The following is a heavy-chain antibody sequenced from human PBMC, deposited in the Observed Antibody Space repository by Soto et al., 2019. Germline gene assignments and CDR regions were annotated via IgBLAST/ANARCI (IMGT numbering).Heavy chain of an antibody. CDR1: RASVSSGDYY. CDR3: ARGAYNAGSRYGGIDY. CDR2: ISYTGRT. V-gene: IGHV4-31*03. J-gene: IGHJ4*02. Sequence: QVQLQESGPGLVNPSQTLSLTCTVSRASVSSGDYYWSWIRQHPGKGLEWIGYISYTGRTYYSPSLKSRLSTSVDTSENHFSLKLRSVTAADTAVYYCARGAYNAGSRYGGIDYWGQGTLVTVSS. D-gene: IGHD3-3*01.